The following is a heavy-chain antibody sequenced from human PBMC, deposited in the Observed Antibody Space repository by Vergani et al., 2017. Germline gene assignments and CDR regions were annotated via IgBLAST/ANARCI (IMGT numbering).Heavy chain of an antibody. CDR1: GFSFNSCW. V-gene: IGHV3-74*03. Sequence: DVHLAESGGGFFQPGGSLRLSCSASGFSFNSCWIHWVRQVPGKGLLWVSRIKSDGSITAYADSVKGRFTISRDNAQNTLYLQMNSLRVEDTGVYYCARARCIETCYMSNWLDSWGQGTLVTVSS. J-gene: IGHJ5*01. CDR3: ARARCIETCYMSNWLDS. D-gene: IGHD3-9*01. CDR2: IKSDGSIT.